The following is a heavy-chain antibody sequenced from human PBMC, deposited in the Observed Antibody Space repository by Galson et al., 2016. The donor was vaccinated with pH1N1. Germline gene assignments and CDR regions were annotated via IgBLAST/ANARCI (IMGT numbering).Heavy chain of an antibody. CDR1: GFSLSMYW. D-gene: IGHD1-26*01. CDR2: MNQDGNKK. Sequence: SLRLSCAASGFSLSMYWMSWVRQAPGKGLEWVANMNQDGNKKYYVDSVKGRFIISRDYSKNSLYLQMNSLRAEDTAMYYCVRAVGRAEAHWGQGTLVTVSS. V-gene: IGHV3-7*01. CDR3: VRAVGRAEAH. J-gene: IGHJ4*02.